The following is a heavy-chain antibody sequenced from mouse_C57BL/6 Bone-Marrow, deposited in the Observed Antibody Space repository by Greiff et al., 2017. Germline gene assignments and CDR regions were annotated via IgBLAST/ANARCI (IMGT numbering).Heavy chain of an antibody. Sequence: VQLQQSGAELVKPGASVKLSCKASGYTFTSYWMQWVKQRPGQGLEWIGEIDPSDSYTNYNQKFKGKATLTVDTSSSTAYMQLSSLTSEDSAVYYCARYSGDYWGQGTSVTVSS. J-gene: IGHJ4*01. CDR3: ARYSGDY. CDR1: GYTFTSYW. V-gene: IGHV1-50*01. CDR2: IDPSDSYT. D-gene: IGHD3-1*01.